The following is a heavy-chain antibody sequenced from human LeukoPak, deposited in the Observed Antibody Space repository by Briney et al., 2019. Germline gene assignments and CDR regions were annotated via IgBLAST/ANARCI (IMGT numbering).Heavy chain of an antibody. CDR1: GFTFSDYY. V-gene: IGHV3-23*01. D-gene: IGHD5-18*01. J-gene: IGHJ4*02. CDR3: AKIRYSYGYVDY. Sequence: GGSLRLSCAASGFTFSDYYMSWIRQAPGKGLEWVSAISGSGGSTYYADSVKGRFTISRDNSKNTLYLQMNSLRAEDTAVYYCAKIRYSYGYVDYWGQGTLVTVSS. CDR2: ISGSGGST.